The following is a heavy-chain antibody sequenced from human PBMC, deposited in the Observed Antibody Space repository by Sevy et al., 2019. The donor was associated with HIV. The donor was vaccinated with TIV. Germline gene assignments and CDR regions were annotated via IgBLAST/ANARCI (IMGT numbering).Heavy chain of an antibody. CDR3: ARPLLTSYDSSGFRCFSHEYYCDY. D-gene: IGHD3-22*01. V-gene: IGHV3-30-3*01. Sequence: GGSLRLSCAASGFTFSSYAMHWVRQAPGKGLEWVAVISFDGSNKHYADSVKGRFTISRDNSQNTLYLRKNSLRAEDTAMYYCARPLLTSYDSSGFRCFSHEYYCDYWGQGTLVTVSS. CDR1: GFTFSSYA. J-gene: IGHJ4*02. CDR2: ISFDGSNK.